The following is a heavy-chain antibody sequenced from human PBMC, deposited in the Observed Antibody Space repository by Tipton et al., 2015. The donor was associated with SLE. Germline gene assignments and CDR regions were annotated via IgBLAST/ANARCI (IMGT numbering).Heavy chain of an antibody. J-gene: IGHJ6*02. CDR3: ARAGLYFDKSGYSVNYYYHGMDV. CDR1: GFSFSRYS. CDR2: FRDKAYGGTT. Sequence: SLRLSCAASGFSFSRYSMNWVRRAPGKGLEWVGYFRDKAYGGTTEYAASVKGRFTISRDDSKSIAYLQMNSLKTEDTAVYYCARAGLYFDKSGYSVNYYYHGMDVWGQGTTVTVSS. D-gene: IGHD3-22*01. V-gene: IGHV3-49*04.